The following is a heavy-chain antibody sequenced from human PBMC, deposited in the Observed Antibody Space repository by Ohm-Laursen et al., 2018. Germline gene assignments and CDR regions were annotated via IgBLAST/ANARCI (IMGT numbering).Heavy chain of an antibody. CDR1: GFTFSGYA. CDR2: ISGSGGST. Sequence: SLRLSCTASGFTFSGYAMSWVRQAPGKGLEWVSAISGSGGSTYYADSVKGRFTISRDNSKNTLYLQMNSLRAEDTAVYYCAKDPSSSWYLGDFDYWGQGTLVTVSS. CDR3: AKDPSSSWYLGDFDY. V-gene: IGHV3-23*01. D-gene: IGHD6-13*01. J-gene: IGHJ4*02.